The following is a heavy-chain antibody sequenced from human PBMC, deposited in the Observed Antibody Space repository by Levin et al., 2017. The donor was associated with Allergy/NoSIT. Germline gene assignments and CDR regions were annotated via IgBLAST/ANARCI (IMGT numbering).Heavy chain of an antibody. J-gene: IGHJ4*02. D-gene: IGHD6-19*01. CDR3: ATIAVAGTSIDY. V-gene: IGHV3-7*01. CDR2: IKQDGSEK. Sequence: PGGSLRLSCAASGFTFSSYWMSWVRQAPGKGLEWVANIKQDGSEKYYVDSVKGRFTISRGNAKNSLYLQMNSLRAEDTAVYYCATIAVAGTSIDYWGQGTLVTVSS. CDR1: GFTFSSYW.